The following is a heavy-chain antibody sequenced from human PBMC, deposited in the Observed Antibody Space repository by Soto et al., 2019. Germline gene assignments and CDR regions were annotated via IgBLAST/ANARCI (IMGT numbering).Heavy chain of an antibody. CDR1: GFTFSDYY. D-gene: IGHD6-25*01. J-gene: IGHJ6*02. CDR2: ISINGRTI. CDR3: ERGGLYYGMDV. V-gene: IGHV3-11*01. Sequence: GGSLRLSCAASGFTFSDYYMTWIRQAPGQGLEWVSYISINGRTIHYADSVKGRFTISRDNAKNSIYLQMESLRGEDTAVYYCERGGLYYGMDVWGQGTTVTVSS.